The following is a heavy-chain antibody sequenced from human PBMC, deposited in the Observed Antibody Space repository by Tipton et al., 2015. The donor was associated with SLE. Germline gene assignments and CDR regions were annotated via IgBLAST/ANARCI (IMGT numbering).Heavy chain of an antibody. Sequence: QSGAEVKKPGASVKVSCKASGYTFTNYGIGWVRQAPGQGLEWMGSISGYNGNTEYAQKFQGRVTLTTDTSTNTANMELRSLTSDDTAVYFCASDYGESLFEYWGQGAQVTVS. D-gene: IGHD4-17*01. J-gene: IGHJ4*02. CDR1: GYTFTNYG. CDR3: ASDYGESLFEY. CDR2: ISGYNGNT. V-gene: IGHV1-18*04.